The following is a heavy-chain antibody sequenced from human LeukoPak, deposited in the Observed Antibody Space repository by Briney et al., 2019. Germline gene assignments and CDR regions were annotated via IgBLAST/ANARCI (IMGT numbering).Heavy chain of an antibody. V-gene: IGHV4-34*01. CDR3: ARVYGAVAGWGDLRY. CDR2: INHSGRT. CDR1: GGSFSGYY. Sequence: SETLSLTCVVYGGSFSGYYWNWIRQPPGKGLEWIGEINHSGRTNYNPSLKSRVTISVDTSKNQFSLKLRSVTAADTAVYYCARVYGAVAGWGDLRYWGQGTLVTVSS. D-gene: IGHD6-19*01. J-gene: IGHJ4*02.